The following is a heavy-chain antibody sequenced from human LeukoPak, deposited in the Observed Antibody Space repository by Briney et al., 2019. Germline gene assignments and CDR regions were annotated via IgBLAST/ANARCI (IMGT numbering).Heavy chain of an antibody. D-gene: IGHD2-15*01. Sequence: GASVKVSCKASGYTFTGYYMHWVRQAPGQGLEWMGWINPNSGGTNYAQEFQGWVTMTRDTSISTAYMELSRLRSDDTAVYYCARESYCSGGSCYSGWFDPWGQGTLVTVSS. CDR2: INPNSGGT. J-gene: IGHJ5*02. V-gene: IGHV1-2*04. CDR3: ARESYCSGGSCYSGWFDP. CDR1: GYTFTGYY.